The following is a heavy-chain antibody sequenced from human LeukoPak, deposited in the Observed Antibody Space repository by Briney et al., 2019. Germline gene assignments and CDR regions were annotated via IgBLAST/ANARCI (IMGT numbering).Heavy chain of an antibody. D-gene: IGHD3-10*01. CDR3: ARAPGGRRGVISRDLDY. V-gene: IGHV3-33*01. CDR2: IWDDASKK. Sequence: GGSLRLSCAASGFTFSTDGMHWVRQAPGEGLEGVAMIWDDASKKYYADSVKGRFTISRDNSKNTLYLQTSSLRAEDTASYYCARAPGGRRGVISRDLDYWGQGTLVTVSS. J-gene: IGHJ4*02. CDR1: GFTFSTDG.